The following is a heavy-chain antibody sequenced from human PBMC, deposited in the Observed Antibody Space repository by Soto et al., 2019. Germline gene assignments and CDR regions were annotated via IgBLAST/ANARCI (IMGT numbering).Heavy chain of an antibody. CDR2: INHSGST. CDR1: GGSFSGYY. V-gene: IGHV4-34*01. D-gene: IGHD3-10*01. Sequence: QVQLQQWGAGLLKPSETLSLTCAVYGGSFSGYYWSWIRQPPGKGLEWIGEINHSGSTNYNPSLKSRVTISVDTSKNQFSLKLSSVTAADTAVYYCARGVTMVRGVNWFDPWGQGTLVTVSS. CDR3: ARGVTMVRGVNWFDP. J-gene: IGHJ5*02.